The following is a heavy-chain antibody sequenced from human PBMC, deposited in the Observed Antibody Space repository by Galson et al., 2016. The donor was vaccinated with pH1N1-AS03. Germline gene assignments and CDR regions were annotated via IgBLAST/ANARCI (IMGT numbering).Heavy chain of an antibody. Sequence: PALVKPTQTLTLTCTFSGFSLNDGGLGVGWIRQPPGKALEWLGMIYWHDDKRYNPSLQNRLTLTQGVSKSEVVLQMTNVDPEDTATDYCAHRFYGSGASFFDFWGQGILVVVS. CDR1: GFSLNDGGLG. J-gene: IGHJ4*02. V-gene: IGHV2-5*01. D-gene: IGHD3-10*01. CDR3: AHRFYGSGASFFDF. CDR2: IYWHDDK.